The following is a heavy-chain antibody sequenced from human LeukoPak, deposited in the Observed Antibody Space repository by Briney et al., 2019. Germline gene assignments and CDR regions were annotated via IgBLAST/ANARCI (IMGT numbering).Heavy chain of an antibody. V-gene: IGHV3-23*01. Sequence: GGSLRLSCAASGFTFSSYAMSWVRQAPGKGLEWVSAISGSGGSTYYADSVKGRFTISRDNSKNTLYLQMNSLRAEDTAVYYCAKGPDCSSTSCYDYYYMDVWGKGTTVTVSS. D-gene: IGHD2-2*01. J-gene: IGHJ6*03. CDR1: GFTFSSYA. CDR3: AKGPDCSSTSCYDYYYMDV. CDR2: ISGSGGST.